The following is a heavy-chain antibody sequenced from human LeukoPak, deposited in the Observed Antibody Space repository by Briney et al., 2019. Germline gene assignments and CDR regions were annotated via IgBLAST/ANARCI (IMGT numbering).Heavy chain of an antibody. D-gene: IGHD3-10*01. CDR2: IYTTGST. CDR3: ARFASGQFDY. CDR1: GGSIRSGSYY. Sequence: PSQTLSLTCTVSGGSIRSGSYYWSWIRQPAGKGLEWIGRIYTTGSTNYNPSLQSRVTISADTSKNQFSLKLSSVTAADAAVYYCARFASGQFDYWGQGTLVTVSS. J-gene: IGHJ4*02. V-gene: IGHV4-61*02.